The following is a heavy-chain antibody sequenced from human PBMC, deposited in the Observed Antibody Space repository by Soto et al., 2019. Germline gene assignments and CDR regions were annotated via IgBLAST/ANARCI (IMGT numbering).Heavy chain of an antibody. V-gene: IGHV5-51*01. J-gene: IGHJ6*02. Sequence: PGESLKISCNGSGYIFTSYWIGWGRQMPGKGLEWMGIIYPGDSDARYSPSFQGQVTISADKSISTAYLQWSSLKASDTAIYYCARQEGMAAVYGMDVWGQGTTVTVSS. CDR3: ARQEGMAAVYGMDV. CDR1: GYIFTSYW. CDR2: IYPGDSDA. D-gene: IGHD6-13*01.